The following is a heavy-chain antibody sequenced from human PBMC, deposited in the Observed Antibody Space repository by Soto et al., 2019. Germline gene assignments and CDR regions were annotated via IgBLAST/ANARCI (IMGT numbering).Heavy chain of an antibody. V-gene: IGHV1-18*01. Sequence: ASVKVSCKASGYTFTSYGISWVRQAPGQGLEWMGWISAYNGNTNYAQKLQGRVTMTTDTSTSTAYMELRSLRSDDTAVYYCARWVGPYAGRWLTNERNWFDPWGQGTLVTVSS. CDR2: ISAYNGNT. D-gene: IGHD2-2*01. CDR1: GYTFTSYG. CDR3: ARWVGPYAGRWLTNERNWFDP. J-gene: IGHJ5*02.